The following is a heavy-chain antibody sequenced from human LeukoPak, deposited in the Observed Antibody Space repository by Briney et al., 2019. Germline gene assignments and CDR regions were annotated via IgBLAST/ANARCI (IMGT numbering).Heavy chain of an antibody. CDR1: GYTFTSYD. D-gene: IGHD2-2*01. J-gene: IGHJ6*02. CDR3: AVVVVPAAERSYYYYGMDV. Sequence: GASVKVSCKASGYTFTSYDINWVRQATGQGLEWMGWMNPNSGNTGYAQKFQGRVTMTTNTSIRTAYMELSSLASEHPAVYYCAVVVVPAAERSYYYYGMDVWGQGTTVTVSS. V-gene: IGHV1-8*01. CDR2: MNPNSGNT.